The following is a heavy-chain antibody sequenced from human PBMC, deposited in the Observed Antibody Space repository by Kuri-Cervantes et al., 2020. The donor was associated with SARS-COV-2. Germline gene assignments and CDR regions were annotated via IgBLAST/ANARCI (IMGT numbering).Heavy chain of an antibody. Sequence: ASVKVSCKASGYTFTGYYMHWVRQAPGQGLEWMGWISPNSGGTNYAQKFQGWVTMTRDTSISTAYMELSRLRSDDTAVYYCARAKYCSSTSSPARRGMDVWGQGTTVTVSS. V-gene: IGHV1-2*04. D-gene: IGHD2-2*01. CDR3: ARAKYCSSTSSPARRGMDV. J-gene: IGHJ6*02. CDR1: GYTFTGYY. CDR2: ISPNSGGT.